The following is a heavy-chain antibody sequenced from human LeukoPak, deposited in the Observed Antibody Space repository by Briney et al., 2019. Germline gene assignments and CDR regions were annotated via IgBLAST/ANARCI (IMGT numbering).Heavy chain of an antibody. CDR3: ARVETTVVTPDY. Sequence: ASVKASCKASGYTFTGYYMHWVRQAPGQGLEWMGWINPNSGGTNYAQKFQGRVTMTRDTSISTAYMELSRLRSDDTAVYYCARVETTVVTPDYWGQGTLVTVSS. D-gene: IGHD4-23*01. V-gene: IGHV1-2*02. J-gene: IGHJ4*02. CDR2: INPNSGGT. CDR1: GYTFTGYY.